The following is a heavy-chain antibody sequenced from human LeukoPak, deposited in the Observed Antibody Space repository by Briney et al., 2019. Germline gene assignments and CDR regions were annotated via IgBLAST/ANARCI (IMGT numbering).Heavy chain of an antibody. CDR2: IYTSGST. J-gene: IGHJ4*02. V-gene: IGHV4-4*07. Sequence: SETLSLTCTVSGGSITSYYWSWILQPARQGLVWIGRIYTSGSTNYNASLKGRVTMSVDTSKNQFSLKLSSVTAADTAVYYCATMGIVGALDYWGQGTLVTVSS. CDR1: GGSITSYY. CDR3: ATMGIVGALDY. D-gene: IGHD1-26*01.